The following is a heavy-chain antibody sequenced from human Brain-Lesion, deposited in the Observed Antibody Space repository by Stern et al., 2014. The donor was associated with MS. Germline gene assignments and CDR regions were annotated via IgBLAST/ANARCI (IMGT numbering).Heavy chain of an antibody. CDR3: ARGRVVPGFQYYATDV. J-gene: IGHJ6*02. CDR1: GGSISSGGYY. CDR2: IFNSGRT. Sequence: VQLVESGPGLVKPSQTLSLSCTVSGGSISSGGYYWSWIRQPAGKGLEWIGRIFNSGRTSYTPSLKIRVTISKDTSKNQFSLRLNSMTAADTAVYYCARGRVVPGFQYYATDVWGQGTTVIVSS. V-gene: IGHV4-61*02. D-gene: IGHD2-2*01.